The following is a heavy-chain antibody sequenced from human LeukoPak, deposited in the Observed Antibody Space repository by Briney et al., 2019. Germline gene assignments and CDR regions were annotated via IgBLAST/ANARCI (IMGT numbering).Heavy chain of an antibody. D-gene: IGHD4-17*01. CDR1: GYSFTSYW. Sequence: GESLKISCKGSGYSFTSYWIAWVRQTPGKGLGWMGIIYPGDSDTTYSPSFQGQVTISVDKSISTAYLLWSSLKASDTAMYYCARRVLDYGVETFEYWGQGTLVTVSS. J-gene: IGHJ4*02. V-gene: IGHV5-51*01. CDR3: ARRVLDYGVETFEY. CDR2: IYPGDSDT.